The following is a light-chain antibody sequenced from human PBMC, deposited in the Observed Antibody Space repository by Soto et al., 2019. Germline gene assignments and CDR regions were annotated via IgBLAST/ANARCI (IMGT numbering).Light chain of an antibody. V-gene: IGKV1-5*01. CDR1: QTISFS. CDR3: QQYHGYSLT. Sequence: DIQMTQSPSTLSASVGDRVTITCRASQTISFSLTWYQQKPGKAPKLLIYDASTLQRGVPSRFSGSESGTEFILTISGLQPDDFATYYCQQYHGYSLTFGQETKVEI. CDR2: DAS. J-gene: IGKJ1*01.